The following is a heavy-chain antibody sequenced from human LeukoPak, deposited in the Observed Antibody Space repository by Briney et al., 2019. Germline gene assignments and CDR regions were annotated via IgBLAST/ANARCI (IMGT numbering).Heavy chain of an antibody. Sequence: KPGGTLRLSCAASGFTFSNAWMSWVRQAPGKGLEWVGRIKSKTDGGTTDYAAPVKGRFTISRDDSKNTLYLQMNSLKTEDTAVYYCTTELIVPYYYYYYVDVWGKGTTVTVSS. J-gene: IGHJ6*03. V-gene: IGHV3-15*01. D-gene: IGHD2/OR15-2a*01. CDR3: TTELIVPYYYYYYVDV. CDR2: IKSKTDGGTT. CDR1: GFTFSNAW.